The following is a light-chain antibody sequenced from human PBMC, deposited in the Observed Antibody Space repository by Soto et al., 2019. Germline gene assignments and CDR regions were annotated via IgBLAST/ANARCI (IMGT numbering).Light chain of an antibody. V-gene: IGKV3-11*01. J-gene: IGKJ5*01. CDR2: DAS. CDR1: QSVSTY. CDR3: QQRRSWPPTIT. Sequence: IMLTQSPSTLSLSPGERATLSCRASQSVSTYLSWYQQRPGQAPRLLIYDASYRATDIPPRFSGSGSGTDFTLTISSLEPEDFAVYYCQQRRSWPPTITFGQGTRLEIK.